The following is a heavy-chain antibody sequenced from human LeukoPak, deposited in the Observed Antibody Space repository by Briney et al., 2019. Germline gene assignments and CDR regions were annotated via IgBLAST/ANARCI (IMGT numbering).Heavy chain of an antibody. CDR3: VKEPLWGGYYDY. J-gene: IGHJ4*02. Sequence: GGSLRLSCSASGFIFSSYPMHWVRQAPGKGLDYVSAISRNGADTYYADSVKGRFTISRDNSKSTLYLQMSSLRAEDTAVYYCVKEPLWGGYYDYWGQGTLVTVSS. D-gene: IGHD3-3*01. CDR1: GFIFSSYP. CDR2: ISRNGADT. V-gene: IGHV3-64D*06.